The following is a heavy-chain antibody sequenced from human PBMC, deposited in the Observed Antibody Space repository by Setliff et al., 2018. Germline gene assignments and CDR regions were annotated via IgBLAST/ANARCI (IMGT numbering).Heavy chain of an antibody. CDR3: ARGRNVAARLFDS. Sequence: SETLSLTCTVPGGSISSISYYWGWIRQPPGKGLEWIGTVYDSGTTYYNPSLKSRVTIFVDTSKNQFSLNLNSVTAADTAVYFCARGRNVAARLFDSWGQGTLVTVSS. CDR1: GGSISSISYY. V-gene: IGHV4-39*01. J-gene: IGHJ4*02. CDR2: VYDSGTT. D-gene: IGHD6-6*01.